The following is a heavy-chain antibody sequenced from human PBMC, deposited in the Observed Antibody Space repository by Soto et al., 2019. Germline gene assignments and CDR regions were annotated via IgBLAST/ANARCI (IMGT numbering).Heavy chain of an antibody. V-gene: IGHV1-69*01. CDR3: ATGVIWIGYFTVDS. CDR2: FIPVYRTL. Sequence: QVLLVQSGAEVKKPGSSVKISCKASGGSFGNSAINWVRQTPGQGLEWLGGFIPVYRTLNYAQKFQVRVTITADASTGTAYMTLNSLASNDTAVYYCATGVIWIGYFTVDSWGEGARVTVSS. D-gene: IGHD3-3*01. J-gene: IGHJ4*02. CDR1: GGSFGNSA.